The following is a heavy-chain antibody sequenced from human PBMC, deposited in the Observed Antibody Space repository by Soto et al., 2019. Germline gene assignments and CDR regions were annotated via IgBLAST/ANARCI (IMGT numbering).Heavy chain of an antibody. CDR3: ARDGPYYYGMGV. CDR1: GDSITNSDYY. Sequence: SETLSLTCTVSGDSITNSDYYWNWIRQSPGKGLEWIGSIDYSGSTYYNPSLKSRIIISADTSKNLFSLKLRSVTAADTALYFCARDGPYYYGMGVWGQGTTGTVSS. J-gene: IGHJ6*02. V-gene: IGHV4-30-4*01. CDR2: IDYSGST.